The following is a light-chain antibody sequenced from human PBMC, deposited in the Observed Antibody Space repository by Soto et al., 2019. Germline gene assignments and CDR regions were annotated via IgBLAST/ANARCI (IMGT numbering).Light chain of an antibody. Sequence: EIVLTQSPGTLSLSPGERATLSCRASQSVSGAYLAWYQQRPGQAPRLLIYAASIRATGIPDRFSGSGSGTDFTLTISRLEPEDFAVFYCQQSHNSPPTFGQGTKVDIK. CDR2: AAS. CDR1: QSVSGAY. V-gene: IGKV3-20*01. J-gene: IGKJ1*01. CDR3: QQSHNSPPT.